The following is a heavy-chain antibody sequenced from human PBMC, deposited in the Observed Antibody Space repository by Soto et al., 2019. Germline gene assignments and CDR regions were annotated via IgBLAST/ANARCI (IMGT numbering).Heavy chain of an antibody. CDR1: GGTFSSYA. D-gene: IGHD1-1*01. V-gene: IGHV1-69*13. J-gene: IGHJ6*04. Sequence: GPSVKVSCKASGGTFSSYAISWVRQAPGQGLEWMGGIIPIFGTANYAQKFQGRVTITADESTSTAYMELSSLRSEDTAVYYCGRGFGNGGGNWAYYSVMAVGAKGTTFPVSS. CDR3: GRGFGNGGGNWAYYSVMAV. CDR2: IIPIFGTA.